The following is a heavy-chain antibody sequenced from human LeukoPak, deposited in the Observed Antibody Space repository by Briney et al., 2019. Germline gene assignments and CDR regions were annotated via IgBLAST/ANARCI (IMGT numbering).Heavy chain of an antibody. CDR3: ARERTPLTIIAAAGYYYYMDV. CDR2: IYYSGSN. V-gene: IGHV4-59*01. CDR1: GGSISRYY. D-gene: IGHD6-13*01. J-gene: IGHJ6*03. Sequence: XSETLXLACTVAGGSISRYYWSRVRQPPGKGREWMGYIYYSGSNNYNPSRKSGFTISVDTSKKQCSRKRSSVEAADTAVYYCARERTPLTIIAAAGYYYYMDVWGKGTTVTVSS.